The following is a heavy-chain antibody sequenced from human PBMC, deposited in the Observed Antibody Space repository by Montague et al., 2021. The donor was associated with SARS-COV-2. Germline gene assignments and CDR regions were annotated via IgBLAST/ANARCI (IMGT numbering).Heavy chain of an antibody. J-gene: IGHJ3*01. Sequence: SLSLSFAASGFTFNNYGIHWVRQAPGKGLEWVAVISYEGSQRFFSDSVKGRFAISRDSAQRTVFLLMNSLRVDDTAVYHCAKASEVFWLGQFARDAFDLWGQGTTVVVSS. CDR3: AKASEVFWLGQFARDAFDL. D-gene: IGHD3-10*01. CDR1: GFTFNNYG. CDR2: ISYEGSQR. V-gene: IGHV3-30*18.